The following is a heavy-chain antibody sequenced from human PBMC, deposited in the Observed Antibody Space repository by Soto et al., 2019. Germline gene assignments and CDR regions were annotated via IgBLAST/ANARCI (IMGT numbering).Heavy chain of an antibody. Sequence: QVQLVESGGGVVQPGKSLRLSCAASKFTFSSYSMHWVRQAPGRGLEWVAVILNDGSDKDYADSVKGRFSISRDTSNNTVHLQMNSLRPEDTAVYYCARSVAVAGLDYWGQGTLVTVSS. CDR1: KFTFSSYS. J-gene: IGHJ4*02. D-gene: IGHD6-19*01. CDR2: ILNDGSDK. V-gene: IGHV3-30*04. CDR3: ARSVAVAGLDY.